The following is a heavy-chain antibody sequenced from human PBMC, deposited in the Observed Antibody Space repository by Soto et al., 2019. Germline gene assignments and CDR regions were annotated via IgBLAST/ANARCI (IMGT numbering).Heavy chain of an antibody. J-gene: IGHJ5*02. CDR3: ATVTGTNNWFGP. V-gene: IGHV4-4*02. Sequence: QVQLQESGPGLVKPSGTLSLTCTVSSGSISSSNWWSWVRQPPGKGLEWIGEIYHSGSTNYNPSLKRRVTVSVDKSKNQFSLKLSSVTAADTALYYCATVTGTNNWFGPWGQGTLVTVSS. CDR1: SGSISSSNW. D-gene: IGHD1-1*01. CDR2: IYHSGST.